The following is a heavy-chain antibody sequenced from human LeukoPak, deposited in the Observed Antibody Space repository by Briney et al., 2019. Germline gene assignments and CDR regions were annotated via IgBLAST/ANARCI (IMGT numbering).Heavy chain of an antibody. D-gene: IGHD2-2*01. Sequence: SETMSPTSSVAAGSLSSHYWSCIRQLAGNVRELIGHIHDTGSTFYNPSLRGRVTISLDTSNNQFSLKLTSMTAADTAVYYCARFSSGCSTSSCYLTYWGQGTLVTVS. CDR2: IHDTGST. V-gene: IGHV4-59*11. J-gene: IGHJ4*02. CDR1: AGSLSSHY. CDR3: ARFSSGCSTSSCYLTY.